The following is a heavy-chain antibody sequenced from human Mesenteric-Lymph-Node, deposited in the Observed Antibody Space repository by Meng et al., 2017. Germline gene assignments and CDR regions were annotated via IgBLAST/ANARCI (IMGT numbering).Heavy chain of an antibody. D-gene: IGHD3-10*01. CDR1: GYTFTSYY. CDR2: INHSGGST. V-gene: IGHV1-46*01. Sequence: ASVKVSCKASGYTFTSYYMHWVRQAPGQGLEWMGIINHSGGSTSYAQKFQGRVTMTRDTSTSTVYMELSSLRSEDTAVYYCARPLGMVRGVIEAFDIWGQGTMVTVSS. CDR3: ARPLGMVRGVIEAFDI. J-gene: IGHJ3*02.